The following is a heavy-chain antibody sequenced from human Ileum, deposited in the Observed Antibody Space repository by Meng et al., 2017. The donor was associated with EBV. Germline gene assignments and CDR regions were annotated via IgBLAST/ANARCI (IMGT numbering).Heavy chain of an antibody. D-gene: IGHD5-24*01. CDR3: ATVRDGYPRLFDY. CDR1: GFTFSDYW. Sequence: EVQLVGSGGGLVPPGGSLRLSCAASGFTFSDYWMHWVRQAPGKGLVWVSHITSDGSSTNYADSVKGRFTISRDNAKNTLYLQMNSLRAEDAAVYYCATVRDGYPRLFDYWGQGTLVTVSS. V-gene: IGHV3-74*01. CDR2: ITSDGSST. J-gene: IGHJ4*02.